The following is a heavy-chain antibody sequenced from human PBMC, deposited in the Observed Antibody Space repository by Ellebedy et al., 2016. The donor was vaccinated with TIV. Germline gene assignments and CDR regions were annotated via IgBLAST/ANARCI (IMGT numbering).Heavy chain of an antibody. CDR2: INHSGST. J-gene: IGHJ5*02. V-gene: IGHV4-34*01. CDR1: GGSFSGYY. Sequence: MPSETLSLTCAVYGGSFSGYYWSRIRQPPGKGLEWLGEINHSGSTNYNASLKSRVTISVDTSKTQFSLKLSSVTAADTAVYYCARGWRVGATMRMYWFDPWGQGTLVTVSS. CDR3: ARGWRVGATMRMYWFDP. D-gene: IGHD1-26*01.